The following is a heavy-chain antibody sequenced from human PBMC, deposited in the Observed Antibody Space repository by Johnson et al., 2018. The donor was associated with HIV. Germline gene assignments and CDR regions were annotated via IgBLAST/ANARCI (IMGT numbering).Heavy chain of an antibody. J-gene: IGHJ3*02. CDR1: GFTLTNYG. Sequence: QVQLMESGGGVVQPGRSLRLSCAVSGFTLTNYGIHWVRQAPDKGLEWVALISYDGSNTYYADSVRGRFTISRDNSKNTVYLQMNSLRAEDTAVYYCASDGWDLGRYAFYIWGQGTMVTVSS. CDR2: ISYDGSNT. V-gene: IGHV3-30*03. D-gene: IGHD7-27*01. CDR3: ASDGWDLGRYAFYI.